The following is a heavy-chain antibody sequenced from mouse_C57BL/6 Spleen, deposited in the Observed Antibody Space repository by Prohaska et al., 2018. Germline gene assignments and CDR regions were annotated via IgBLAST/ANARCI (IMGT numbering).Heavy chain of an antibody. CDR1: GYTFTDYE. CDR3: TRKAPYYYAMDY. Sequence: QVQLQQSGAELVRPGASVTLSCKASGYTFTDYEMHWVKQTPVHVLEWIGAIDPETGGTAYNQKFKGKAILTADKSSSTAYMELRSLTSEDSAVYYCTRKAPYYYAMDYWGQGTSVTVSS. J-gene: IGHJ4*01. V-gene: IGHV1-15*01. CDR2: IDPETGGT.